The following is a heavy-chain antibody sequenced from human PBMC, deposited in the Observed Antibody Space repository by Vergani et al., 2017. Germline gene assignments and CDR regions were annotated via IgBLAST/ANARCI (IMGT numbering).Heavy chain of an antibody. CDR1: GFTFSGSA. CDR3: AKTVDCGGGTCYYFDY. D-gene: IGHD2-15*01. CDR2: IRSKANSYAT. V-gene: IGHV3-73*01. J-gene: IGHJ4*02. Sequence: EVQLVESGGGLVQPGGSLKLSCAASGFTFSGSAMHWVRQASGKGLEWVGRIRSKANSYATAYAASVKGRFTISRDDSKNTAYLQMNSLKTEDTAVYYCAKTVDCGGGTCYYFDYWGQGTLVTVSS.